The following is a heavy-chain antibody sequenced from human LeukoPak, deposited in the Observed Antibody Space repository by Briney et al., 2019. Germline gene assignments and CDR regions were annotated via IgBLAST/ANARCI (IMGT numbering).Heavy chain of an antibody. J-gene: IGHJ5*02. V-gene: IGHV1-2*02. CDR1: GYTFTSYY. CDR3: ARSSGGSGRWGDNWFDP. D-gene: IGHD3-10*01. Sequence: ASVKVSCKASGYTFTSYYIHWVRQAPGHGLEWMGWINPNSGGTNYAQKFQGRVTMTRDTSISTAYMELSRLTSDDTAVYYCARSSGGSGRWGDNWFDPWGQGTLVTVSS. CDR2: INPNSGGT.